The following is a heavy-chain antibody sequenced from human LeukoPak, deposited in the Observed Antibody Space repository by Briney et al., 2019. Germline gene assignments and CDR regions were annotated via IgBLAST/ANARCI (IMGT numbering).Heavy chain of an antibody. J-gene: IGHJ4*02. CDR1: GFTFGDYA. V-gene: IGHV3-49*04. D-gene: IGHD3-3*01. CDR3: STSYYDFWSGY. Sequence: PGGSLRLSCKGSGFTFGDYAMTWVRQAPGKGLEWVGFIRSKAYGGTTEYAASVKGRFTISRDDSKSIAYLQMNSLKTEDTAVYYCSTSYYDFWSGYWGQGTLVTVSS. CDR2: IRSKAYGGTT.